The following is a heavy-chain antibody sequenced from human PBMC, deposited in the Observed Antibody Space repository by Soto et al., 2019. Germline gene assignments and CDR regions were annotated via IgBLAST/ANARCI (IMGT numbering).Heavy chain of an antibody. J-gene: IGHJ4*02. CDR1: GFTFSSYA. D-gene: IGHD1-1*01. CDR3: VKDKGQKDDPSPPT. Sequence: GESLKISCSASGFTFSSYAMHWVRQAPGKGLEYVSAISSNGGSTYYADSVKGRFTISRDNSKNTLYLQMSSLRAEDTAVYYCVKDKGQKDDPSPPTWGQGTLVTVSS. CDR2: ISSNGGST. V-gene: IGHV3-64D*06.